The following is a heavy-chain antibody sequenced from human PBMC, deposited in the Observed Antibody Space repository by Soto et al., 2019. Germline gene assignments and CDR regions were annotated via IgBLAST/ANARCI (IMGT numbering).Heavy chain of an antibody. CDR1: GFTFSSYA. CDR3: AKLWGDYVILTGYYMPYYSEF. Sequence: GGSLRLSCAASGFTFSSYAMSWVRQAPGKGLEWVSAISGSGGITYYADSVKGRFTISRDNSKNTLYLQMNSLRADDTAVFYCAKLWGDYVILTGYYMPYYSEFSGQGSMVTVSS. V-gene: IGHV3-23*01. CDR2: ISGSGGIT. D-gene: IGHD3-9*01. J-gene: IGHJ4*02.